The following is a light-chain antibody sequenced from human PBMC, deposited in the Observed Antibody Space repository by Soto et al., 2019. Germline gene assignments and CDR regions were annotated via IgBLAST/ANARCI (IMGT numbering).Light chain of an antibody. Sequence: ETVLTQSPGSLSLSLGDRATLSCRASQTVSNSYLAWYQQKPGQAPRLLIYGTSSRATGIPDRFRGSGSGTDFTLTINRLEPEDFVIYYCQQYGSSPWTFGQGTKVEIK. J-gene: IGKJ1*01. V-gene: IGKV3-20*01. CDR2: GTS. CDR3: QQYGSSPWT. CDR1: QTVSNSY.